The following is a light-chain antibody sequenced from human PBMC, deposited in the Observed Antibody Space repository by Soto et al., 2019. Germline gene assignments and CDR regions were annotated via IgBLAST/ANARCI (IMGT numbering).Light chain of an antibody. V-gene: IGLV1-51*01. J-gene: IGLJ1*01. CDR3: GAWDSSLKTYG. CDR2: DAD. Sequence: QSALTQPPSVSAAPGQKVTISCSGNSFNIGRNYVSWYQHLPGTAPKLLIYDADKRPSGIPERFFGSTSGASATLDITGLQTGDEADYYCGAWDSSLKTYGVGTGTKV. CDR1: SFNIGRNY.